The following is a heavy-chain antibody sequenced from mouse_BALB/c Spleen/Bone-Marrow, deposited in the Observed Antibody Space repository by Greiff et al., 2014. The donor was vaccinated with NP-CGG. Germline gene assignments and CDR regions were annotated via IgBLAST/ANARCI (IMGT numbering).Heavy chain of an antibody. Sequence: VKLMESGAELMKPGASVEISCKTSGYTFSSYWIEWVKQRPGHGLEWIGEILPGSGSTNSNEKFKGKATFTADTSSNTAYMQLSSLTSEDSAVYYCARELGLRLAYWGQGTLVTVSA. D-gene: IGHD3-1*01. V-gene: IGHV1-9*01. J-gene: IGHJ3*01. CDR2: ILPGSGST. CDR3: ARELGLRLAY. CDR1: GYTFSSYW.